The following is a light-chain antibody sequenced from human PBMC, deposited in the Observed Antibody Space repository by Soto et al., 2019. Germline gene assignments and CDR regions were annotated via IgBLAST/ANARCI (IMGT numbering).Light chain of an antibody. CDR2: DVS. Sequence: EIVMTQSPATLSASPGERAPLSCRASQSVGSNLAWYQQKPGQAPRLLIYDVSTRATGIPDRFSGSGSGTDFTLTISRLDPEDFAVYYCQQYGTSPRTFGQGTKVDIK. CDR1: QSVGSN. J-gene: IGKJ1*01. CDR3: QQYGTSPRT. V-gene: IGKV3-20*01.